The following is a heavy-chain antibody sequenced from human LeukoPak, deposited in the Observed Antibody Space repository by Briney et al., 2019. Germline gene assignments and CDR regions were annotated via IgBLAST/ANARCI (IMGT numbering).Heavy chain of an antibody. V-gene: IGHV1-69*01. Sequence: SVKVSCKASGGTFSSYAISWVRQAPGQGLEWMGGIIPIFGTANYAQKSQGRVTITADESTSTAYMELSSLRSEDTAVYYCARDEAYYYGSGSYWYGMDVWGKGTTVTVSS. CDR1: GGTFSSYA. J-gene: IGHJ6*04. CDR2: IIPIFGTA. CDR3: ARDEAYYYGSGSYWYGMDV. D-gene: IGHD3-10*01.